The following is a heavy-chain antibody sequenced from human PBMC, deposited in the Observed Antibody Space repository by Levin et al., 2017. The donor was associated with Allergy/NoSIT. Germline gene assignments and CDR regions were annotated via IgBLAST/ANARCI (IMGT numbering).Heavy chain of an antibody. V-gene: IGHV3-30*18. CDR2: ITPDGSLK. CDR3: AKGGDFDL. D-gene: IGHD3-16*01. CDR1: EFIFSTYG. Sequence: GESLKISCAAYEFIFSTYGMQWVRKAPGKGLEWVAIITPDGSLKYYADSVKGRFVISRDNSKSTLYLQMSTLRPEDTAVYYCAKGGDFDLWGQGTLVTVSS. J-gene: IGHJ4*02.